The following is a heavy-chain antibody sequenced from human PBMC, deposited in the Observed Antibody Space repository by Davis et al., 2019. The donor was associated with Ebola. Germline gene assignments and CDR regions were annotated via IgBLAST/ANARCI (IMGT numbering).Heavy chain of an antibody. V-gene: IGHV3-7*01. CDR2: IKQDGSEK. Sequence: GESLKISCAASGFTFSNYWMSWVRQAPGKGLEWVANIKQDGSEKYYVDSVKGRFTISRDNAKNSLYLQMNSLRAEDTAVYYCARDARDLRYFDWLLLNGMDVWGQGTTVTVSS. J-gene: IGHJ6*02. CDR3: ARDARDLRYFDWLLLNGMDV. D-gene: IGHD3-9*01. CDR1: GFTFSNYW.